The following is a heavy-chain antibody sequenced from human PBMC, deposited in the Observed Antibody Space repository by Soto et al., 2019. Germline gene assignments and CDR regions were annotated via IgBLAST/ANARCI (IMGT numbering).Heavy chain of an antibody. CDR3: TTHTFGSNAFFDT. CDR2: IYFGGTT. D-gene: IGHD3-10*01. J-gene: IGHJ4*02. V-gene: IGHV4-4*09. Sequence: PSETLSLTCSVRGVSISSNFWSWVRQPPGKGLEWIVYIYFGGTTQSNPSLKGRATISLDTSKNQFTLNLASVSAADTAVYYCTTHTFGSNAFFDTWGQGALVTVSS. CDR1: GVSISSNF.